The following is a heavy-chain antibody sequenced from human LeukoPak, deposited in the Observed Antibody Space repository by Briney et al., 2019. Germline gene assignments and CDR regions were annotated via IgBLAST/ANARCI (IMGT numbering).Heavy chain of an antibody. V-gene: IGHV4-39*07. D-gene: IGHD6-6*01. Sequence: PSETLSLTCTVSGGSISSTTYYWGWIRQPPGKGLEWLGSFYYSGGTYYNPSLKSRVSISVDTSKNQFSLNLSSVTAADTAVYYCARVDTIYSSSSEWDFDYWGQGTLVTVSS. J-gene: IGHJ4*02. CDR2: FYYSGGT. CDR3: ARVDTIYSSSSEWDFDY. CDR1: GGSISSTTYY.